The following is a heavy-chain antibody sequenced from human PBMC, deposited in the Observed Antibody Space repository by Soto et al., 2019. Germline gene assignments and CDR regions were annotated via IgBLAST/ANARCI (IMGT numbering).Heavy chain of an antibody. CDR1: GGSISIYGGYY. V-gene: IGHV4-31*03. CDR3: AREGRAAAYADY. CDR2: IYYTGNT. Sequence: QGQLQESGPGLVKPSQTLSLTCTVSGGSISIYGGYYLSWIRQHPGKGLEWLGFIYYTGNTYYNPSLKSRVAISVDTSKNQFSLKLSSVTAADAAVYYCAREGRAAAYADYWGQGTLVSVSS. D-gene: IGHD6-13*01. J-gene: IGHJ4*02.